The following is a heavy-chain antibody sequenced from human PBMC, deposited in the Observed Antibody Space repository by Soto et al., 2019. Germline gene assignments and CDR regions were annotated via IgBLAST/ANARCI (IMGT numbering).Heavy chain of an antibody. Sequence: QVQLQESGPGLVKPSQTLSLTCTVSGGSIDSAGYYWSWIRQHPGKGLEWIGYIYYSGSTYYNPSLKSRALILIETFKNQFSLKLTSVTAADTAVYYCARRTVDYGDPLDVWGQGTTVTVSS. CDR3: ARRTVDYGDPLDV. V-gene: IGHV4-31*03. CDR2: IYYSGST. J-gene: IGHJ6*02. D-gene: IGHD4-17*01. CDR1: GGSIDSAGYY.